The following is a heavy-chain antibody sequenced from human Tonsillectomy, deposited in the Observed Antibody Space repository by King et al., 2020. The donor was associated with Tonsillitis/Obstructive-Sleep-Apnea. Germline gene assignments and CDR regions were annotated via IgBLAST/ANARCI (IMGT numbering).Heavy chain of an antibody. V-gene: IGHV1-18*01. CDR2: INNYNGNT. CDR3: ARSLQFLEWVGPTEYMDV. Sequence: VQLVQSGAEVKKPGASVKVSCKASGYTFTSYGITWVRQAPGQGLEWMGWINNYNGNTYYAQKLQGRVILTTDTSTSTVYMELRSLTSDDTAVYYCARSLQFLEWVGPTEYMDVWGNGTTVTVSS. D-gene: IGHD3-3*01. J-gene: IGHJ6*03. CDR1: GYTFTSYG.